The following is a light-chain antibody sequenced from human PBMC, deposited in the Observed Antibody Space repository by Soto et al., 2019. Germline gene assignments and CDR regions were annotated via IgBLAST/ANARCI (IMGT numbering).Light chain of an antibody. Sequence: QSVLTQPPSVSAAPRQKITISCSGTRSNVGINYVACYQQLQGAAPTLLMYDTNNRPSGIAVRFSGSKSGTSATLDITGLQTGDEADYDYLTWDNALTAVVFGAGTKLTVL. CDR1: RSNVGINY. CDR2: DTN. CDR3: LTWDNALTAVV. J-gene: IGLJ2*01. V-gene: IGLV1-51*01.